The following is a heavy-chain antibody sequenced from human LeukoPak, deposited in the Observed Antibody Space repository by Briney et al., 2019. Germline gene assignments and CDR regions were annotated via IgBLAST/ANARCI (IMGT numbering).Heavy chain of an antibody. CDR2: INHSGST. V-gene: IGHV4-34*01. CDR3: ARGGIEPAYCGGDCYSGFDY. D-gene: IGHD2-21*02. Sequence: SETLSLTCAVYGGSFSGYYWSWIRQPPGKGLEWIGEINHSGSTNYNPSLKSRVTISVDTSKNQFSLKLSSVTAADTAVYYCARGGIEPAYCGGDCYSGFDYWGQGTLVTVSP. CDR1: GGSFSGYY. J-gene: IGHJ4*02.